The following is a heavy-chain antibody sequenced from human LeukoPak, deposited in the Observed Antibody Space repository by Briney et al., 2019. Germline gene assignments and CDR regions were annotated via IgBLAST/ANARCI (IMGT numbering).Heavy chain of an antibody. J-gene: IGHJ6*02. D-gene: IGHD6-13*01. CDR2: IIPILGIT. CDR1: GGTFSSYA. Sequence: ASVKVSCKASGGTFSSYAISWVRQAPGQGLEWMGRIIPILGITNYAQRFQGRVTITADKSTSTAYMELSSLRSEDTAVYYCDVSSSWDYYGMDVWGQGTTVTVSS. CDR3: DVSSSWDYYGMDV. V-gene: IGHV1-69*04.